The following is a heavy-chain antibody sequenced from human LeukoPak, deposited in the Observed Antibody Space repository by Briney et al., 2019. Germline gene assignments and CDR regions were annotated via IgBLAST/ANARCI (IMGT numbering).Heavy chain of an antibody. V-gene: IGHV4-39*07. CDR1: GGSISSSSYY. D-gene: IGHD6-19*01. Sequence: SETLSLTCTVSGGSISSSSYYWGWIHQPPGKGLEWIGSIYYSGSTYYTPSLNSRVTISVNTSKNQFSLKLSSVTAADTAVYYCARVATVAGPDYYYYYYMDVWGKGTTVTISS. CDR2: IYYSGST. CDR3: ARVATVAGPDYYYYYYMDV. J-gene: IGHJ6*03.